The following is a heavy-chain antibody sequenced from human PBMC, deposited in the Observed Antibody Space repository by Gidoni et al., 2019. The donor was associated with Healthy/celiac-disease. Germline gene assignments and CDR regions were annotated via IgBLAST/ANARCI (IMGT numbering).Heavy chain of an antibody. J-gene: IGHJ4*02. CDR2: IIPILGIA. V-gene: IGHV1-69*04. Sequence: QVQLVQSGAAVKKPGSSVKVSCRASGGTFSSYAISWVRQAPGQVLEWMGRIIPILGIANYAQKFQGRVTITADKSTSTAYMELSSLRSEDTAVYYCARPWDSSGYYDYWGQGTLVTVSS. D-gene: IGHD3-22*01. CDR3: ARPWDSSGYYDY. CDR1: GGTFSSYA.